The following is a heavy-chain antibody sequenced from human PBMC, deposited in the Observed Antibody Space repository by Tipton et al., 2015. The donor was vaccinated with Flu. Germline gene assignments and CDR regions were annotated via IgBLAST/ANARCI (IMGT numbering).Heavy chain of an antibody. CDR1: GGSVTSSY. V-gene: IGHV4-4*07. CDR3: ASHSYSRGRAGH. J-gene: IGHJ4*02. Sequence: TLSLTCTVSGGSVTSSYWSWIRQPAGKGLEWIGRIDHSGTTYYNPSLKSRVTISVDTSKNQFSLKLSSVTAADTAVFYCASHSYSRGRAGHWGQGTLVTVSS. D-gene: IGHD4-11*01. CDR2: IDHSGTT.